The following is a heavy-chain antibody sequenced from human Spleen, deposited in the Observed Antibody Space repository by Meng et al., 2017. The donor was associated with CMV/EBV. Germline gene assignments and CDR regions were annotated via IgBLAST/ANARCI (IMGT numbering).Heavy chain of an antibody. CDR3: ARWYDYVWGSYRSSATSGFGY. CDR1: GWSFSGYY. D-gene: IGHD3-16*02. V-gene: IGHV4-34*01. CDR2: INHSRST. J-gene: IGHJ4*02. Sequence: QAVLHQWGVGLLRPSETLSRTCAVHGWSFSGYYWSWSRQPPGKGLEWIGEINHSRSTNYNPSLKSRVTISVDTSKNQFSLKLSSVTAADTAVYYCARWYDYVWGSYRSSATSGFGYWGQGTLVTVSS.